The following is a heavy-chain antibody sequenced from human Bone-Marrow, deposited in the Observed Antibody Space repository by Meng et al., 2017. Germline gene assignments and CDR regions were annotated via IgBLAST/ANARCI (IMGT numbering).Heavy chain of an antibody. J-gene: IGHJ4*02. Sequence: SETLSLTCVVSGGSFSDYYWSWIRQPPGKGLEWIGEINHSGSTNYNPSLESRATISVDTSQNNISLKLSSVTAADSAVYYCARGPTTMAHDFDYWGQGTLVTVSS. CDR2: INHSGST. D-gene: IGHD4-11*01. CDR3: ARGPTTMAHDFDY. V-gene: IGHV4-34*01. CDR1: GGSFSDYY.